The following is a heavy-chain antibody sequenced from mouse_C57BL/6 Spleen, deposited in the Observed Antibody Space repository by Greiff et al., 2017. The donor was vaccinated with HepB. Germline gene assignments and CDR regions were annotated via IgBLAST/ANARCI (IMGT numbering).Heavy chain of an antibody. J-gene: IGHJ3*01. CDR3: ARPWDGSSHGAY. V-gene: IGHV1-81*01. CDR1: GYTFTSYG. D-gene: IGHD1-1*01. Sequence: VKLQESGAELARPGASVKLSCKASGYTFTSYGISWVKQRTGQGLERIGEIYPRSGNTYSNEKFKGNATLTADKSSSTAYMELRSLTSEDSAFFFCARPWDGSSHGAYWSQGTLVTVSA. CDR2: IYPRSGNT.